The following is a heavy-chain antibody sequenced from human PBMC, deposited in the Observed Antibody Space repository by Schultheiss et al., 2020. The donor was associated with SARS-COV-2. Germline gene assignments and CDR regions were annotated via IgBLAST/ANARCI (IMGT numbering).Heavy chain of an antibody. CDR1: GFTFSSYS. CDR3: AREIGYCSGGSCYHFDY. V-gene: IGHV3-7*01. D-gene: IGHD2-15*01. Sequence: GGSLRLSCAASGFTFSSYSMNWVRQAPGKGLEWVANIKQDGSEKYYVDSVKGRFTISRDNAKNSLYLQMNSLRAEDTAVYYCAREIGYCSGGSCYHFDYWGQGTLVTVSS. CDR2: IKQDGSEK. J-gene: IGHJ4*02.